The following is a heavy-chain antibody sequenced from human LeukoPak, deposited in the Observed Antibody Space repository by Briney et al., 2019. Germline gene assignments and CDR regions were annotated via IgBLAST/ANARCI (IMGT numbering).Heavy chain of an antibody. CDR2: IYYSGST. J-gene: IGHJ4*02. V-gene: IGHV4-39*01. D-gene: IGHD3-10*01. CDR1: GGSISSSSYF. Sequence: SETLSLTCTVSGGSISSSSYFWGWIRQPPGKGLEWIATIYYSGSTYYNPSLKSRVTTSVDTSKNQFSLKLSSVTAADTAVYYCARRYGSGSYHDYWGQGTLVTVSS. CDR3: ARRYGSGSYHDY.